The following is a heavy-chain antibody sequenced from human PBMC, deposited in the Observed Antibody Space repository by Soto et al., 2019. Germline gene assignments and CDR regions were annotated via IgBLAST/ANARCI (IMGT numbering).Heavy chain of an antibody. CDR3: ARGLSVWGSYSRAFDI. CDR1: GGSFSGYY. V-gene: IGHV4-34*01. D-gene: IGHD3-16*01. CDR2: INHSGST. Sequence: ETLSLTCAVYGGSFSGYYWSWIRQPPGKELEWIGEINHSGSTNYNPSLKSRVTISVDTSKNQFSLKLSSVTAADTAVYYCARGLSVWGSYSRAFDIWGQGTMVTVSS. J-gene: IGHJ3*02.